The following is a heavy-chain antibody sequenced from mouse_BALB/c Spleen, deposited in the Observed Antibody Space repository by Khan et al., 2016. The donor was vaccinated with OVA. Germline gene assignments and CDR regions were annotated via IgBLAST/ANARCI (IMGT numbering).Heavy chain of an antibody. CDR3: SRSPTWFAY. CDR2: INTYIGEP. J-gene: IGHJ3*01. CDR1: GYTFTDYG. V-gene: IGHV9-3-1*01. Sequence: LVESGPELKKPGETVKISCKTSGYTFTDYGMNWVKQAPGKGLKWMGYINTYIGEPTYADDFKGRFAFSLETSASTAYLQINNLKNEDTATXFCSRSPTWFAYWGQGTLVTVSA.